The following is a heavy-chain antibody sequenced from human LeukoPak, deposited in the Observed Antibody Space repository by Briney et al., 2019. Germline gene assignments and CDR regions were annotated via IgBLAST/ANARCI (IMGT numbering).Heavy chain of an antibody. J-gene: IGHJ4*02. V-gene: IGHV5-51*01. CDR1: GYSFTSYW. CDR3: ARRYSAFWSGYIDH. CDR2: IYPGDSDT. Sequence: GGAPKTSRKGSGYSFTSYWIGWGRQMPGKGLEWMGSIYPGDSDTRYSPSFQGQVTISADKSISTAYLQWSSLKASDTAMYFCARRYSAFWSGYIDHWGQGTLVTVSS. D-gene: IGHD3-3*01.